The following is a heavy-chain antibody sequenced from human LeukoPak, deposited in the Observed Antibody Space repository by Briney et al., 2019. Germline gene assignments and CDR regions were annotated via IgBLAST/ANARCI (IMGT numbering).Heavy chain of an antibody. CDR1: GGSISSHY. V-gene: IGHV4-59*08. D-gene: IGHD1-26*01. CDR2: SYYSGST. J-gene: IGHJ3*02. CDR3: ARHTLVGARNAFDI. Sequence: PSETLSLTCTASGGSISSHYWSWIRQPPGKRLEWIGYSYYSGSTNYNPSLKSRVTISVDTSKSQFSLNLSSVSATDTAVYYCARHTLVGARNAFDIWGQGTMVTISS.